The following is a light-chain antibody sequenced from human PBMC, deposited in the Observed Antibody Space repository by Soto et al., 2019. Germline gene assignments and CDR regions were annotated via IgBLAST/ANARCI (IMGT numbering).Light chain of an antibody. V-gene: IGLV1-47*01. CDR1: NSRSGSNY. CDR2: RND. CDR3: TKWDDSLRVYV. Sequence: QSALPQPPSASGTPGQRVTISCSTSNSRSGSNYVYWYQQLPGTAPKLLIYRNDQRPSGVPDRFSGSKSGTSASLAISCLRSDDEADYYCTKWDDSLRVYVFGTGTKVPVL. J-gene: IGLJ1*01.